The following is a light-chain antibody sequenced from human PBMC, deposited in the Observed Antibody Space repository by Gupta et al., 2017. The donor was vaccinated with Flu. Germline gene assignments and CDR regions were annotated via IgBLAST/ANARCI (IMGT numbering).Light chain of an antibody. Sequence: GRATPSCRASQRVSSYLAGYQQKPGQAPRLLIYAASNRATGIPARFSGSGSGTDFTLTISRLEPEDFAVYYCQQRSNRPPVTFGGGTKVEIK. CDR2: AAS. V-gene: IGKV3-11*01. J-gene: IGKJ4*01. CDR3: QQRSNRPPVT. CDR1: QRVSSY.